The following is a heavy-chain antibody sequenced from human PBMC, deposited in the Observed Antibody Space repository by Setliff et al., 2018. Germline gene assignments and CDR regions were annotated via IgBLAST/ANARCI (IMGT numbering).Heavy chain of an antibody. D-gene: IGHD3-10*01. V-gene: IGHV4-39*01. CDR1: GGSISSGNYY. CDR2: IYYSGST. CDR3: ARHKSNGSGSYPSLYMDV. Sequence: LSLTCRVSGGSISSGNYYWGLIRQPPGKGLEWVATIYYSGSTYSNPSLKSRLIISVDAPDNQFSVKLSSVTASDTAVYYCARHKSNGSGSYPSLYMDVWGKGIMVTVSS. J-gene: IGHJ6*03.